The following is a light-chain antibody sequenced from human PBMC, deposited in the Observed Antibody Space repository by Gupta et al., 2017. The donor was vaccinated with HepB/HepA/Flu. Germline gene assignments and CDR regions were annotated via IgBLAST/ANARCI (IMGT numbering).Light chain of an antibody. CDR2: DAS. J-gene: IGKJ3*01. CDR3: QQDDSFPFT. Sequence: DIVLTQSPGTLSLSPGERATLSCRASHSVISYFAWYQQKPGQAPRLLIYDASSRATGIPDRFSGSGSGTDFTLTISRLEPEDFAVYYCQQDDSFPFTFGPGTKVDIK. V-gene: IGKV3-20*01. CDR1: HSVISY.